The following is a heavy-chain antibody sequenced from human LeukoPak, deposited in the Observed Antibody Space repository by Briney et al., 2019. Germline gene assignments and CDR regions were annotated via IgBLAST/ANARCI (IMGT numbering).Heavy chain of an antibody. D-gene: IGHD3-10*01. V-gene: IGHV3-20*04. J-gene: IGHJ3*02. CDR2: MNWNGGST. Sequence: RAGGSLRLSCAASGFTSDDYGMSWVRQAPGKGLEGVSGMNWNGGSTGYADSVKGRFTISRDNAKNSLYLQMNSLRAEDTALYYCARDPHYYGSGSYSAFDIWGQGTMVTVSS. CDR1: GFTSDDYG. CDR3: ARDPHYYGSGSYSAFDI.